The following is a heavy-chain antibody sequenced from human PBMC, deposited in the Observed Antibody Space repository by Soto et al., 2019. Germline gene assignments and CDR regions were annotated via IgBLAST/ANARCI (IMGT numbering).Heavy chain of an antibody. CDR1: GYTFTSYG. CDR2: ISAYNGNT. J-gene: IGHJ4*02. D-gene: IGHD6-13*01. V-gene: IGHV1-18*01. Sequence: ASVKVSCKASGYTFTSYGISWVRQAPGQGLEWMGWISAYNGNTNYAQKLQGRVTMTTDTSTSTAYMELRSLRSDDTAVYYCARDSPTIASAGSEDYSGPATLVTVSS. CDR3: ARDSPTIASAGSEDY.